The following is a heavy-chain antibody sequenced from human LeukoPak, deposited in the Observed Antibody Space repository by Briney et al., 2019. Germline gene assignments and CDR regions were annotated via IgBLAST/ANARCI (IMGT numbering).Heavy chain of an antibody. D-gene: IGHD6-13*01. CDR2: IKQDGSQK. Sequence: GGPLRLSCAASGFTFSHYWMSWVRQAPGKGLERVASIKQDGSQKYYGDSVKGRFTISRDNAKNSLYLQMNSLRAEDTAFYYCAKDDNSWSLDYWGQGALVTVSS. V-gene: IGHV3-7*01. J-gene: IGHJ4*02. CDR1: GFTFSHYW. CDR3: AKDDNSWSLDY.